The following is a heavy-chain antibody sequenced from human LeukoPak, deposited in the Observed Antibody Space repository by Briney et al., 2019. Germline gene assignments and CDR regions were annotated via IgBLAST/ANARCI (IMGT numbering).Heavy chain of an antibody. CDR3: ARGHEAYCGGDCPGGY. J-gene: IGHJ4*02. CDR2: ISAYNGNT. D-gene: IGHD2-21*02. CDR1: GYTFTSYG. Sequence: GASVKVSCKASGYTFTSYGISWVRQAPGQRLEWMGWISAYNGNTNYAQKLQGRVTMTTDTSTSTAYMELRSLRSDDTAVYYCARGHEAYCGGDCPGGYWGQGTLVTVSS. V-gene: IGHV1-18*01.